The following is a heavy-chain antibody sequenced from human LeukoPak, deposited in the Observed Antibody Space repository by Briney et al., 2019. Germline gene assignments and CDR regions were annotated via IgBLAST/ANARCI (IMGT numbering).Heavy chain of an antibody. CDR3: ARGGSGRWNWFDP. CDR2: INPGGGGT. Sequence: ASVKVSCKASGCTFTNYYIHWVRQAPGQGLEWVGIINPGGGGTKYAPQFQGRVIMTRDTSTSTVYMELSSLRSEDTAMYYCARGGSGRWNWFDPWGQGTLVTVSS. V-gene: IGHV1-46*01. CDR1: GCTFTNYY. D-gene: IGHD6-19*01. J-gene: IGHJ5*02.